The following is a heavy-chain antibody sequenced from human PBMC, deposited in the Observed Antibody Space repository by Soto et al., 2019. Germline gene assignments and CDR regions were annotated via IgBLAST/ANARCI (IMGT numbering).Heavy chain of an antibody. Sequence: ASVKVSCKASGGTFSSYAISWVRQAPGQGLEWMGGIIPIFGTANYAQKFQGRVTITADESTSTAYMELSSLRSEDTAVYYCARDSGGRRLNAFDIWGQGTMVTVSS. V-gene: IGHV1-69*13. J-gene: IGHJ3*02. CDR3: ARDSGGRRLNAFDI. CDR2: IIPIFGTA. CDR1: GGTFSSYA. D-gene: IGHD2-15*01.